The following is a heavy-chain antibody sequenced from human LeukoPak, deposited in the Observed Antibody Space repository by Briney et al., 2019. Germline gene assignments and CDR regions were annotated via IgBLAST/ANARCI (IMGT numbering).Heavy chain of an antibody. CDR1: GGSISSSSYY. D-gene: IGHD6-13*01. CDR2: IYYSGST. Sequence: SETPSLTCTVSGGSISSSSYYWGWIRQPPGKGLEWIGSIYYSGSTYYNPSLKNRVTISVDTSKNQFSLKLSSVTAADTAVYYCARPQADSSSFGHWFDPWGQGTLVTVSS. J-gene: IGHJ5*02. CDR3: ARPQADSSSFGHWFDP. V-gene: IGHV4-39*01.